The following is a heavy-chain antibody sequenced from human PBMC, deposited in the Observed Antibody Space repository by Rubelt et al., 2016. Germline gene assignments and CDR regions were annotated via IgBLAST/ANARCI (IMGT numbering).Heavy chain of an antibody. Sequence: QVQLVQSGAEVKKPGASVKVSCKASGYTFTGYYMHWVRQAPGQGLEWMGWCNPNSGGTSLDQRLRGRGTMTMDTSSSAAYLELSRLRSADTAVYYWAREGDVWGQGTTVTVSS. J-gene: IGHJ6*02. V-gene: IGHV1-2*02. CDR2: CNPNSGGT. CDR1: GYTFTGYY. CDR3: AREGDV.